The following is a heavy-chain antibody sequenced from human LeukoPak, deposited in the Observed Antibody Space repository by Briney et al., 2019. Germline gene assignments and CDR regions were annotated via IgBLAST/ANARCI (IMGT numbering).Heavy chain of an antibody. D-gene: IGHD3-22*01. Sequence: ASVKVSCKASGYTFTGYYMHWVRQAPGQGLEWTGWINPNSGGTNYAQKFQGRVTMTRDTSISTAYMELSRLRSDDTAVYYCARDSSPHIVVQHWGQGTLVTVSS. J-gene: IGHJ1*01. CDR2: INPNSGGT. V-gene: IGHV1-2*02. CDR3: ARDSSPHIVVQH. CDR1: GYTFTGYY.